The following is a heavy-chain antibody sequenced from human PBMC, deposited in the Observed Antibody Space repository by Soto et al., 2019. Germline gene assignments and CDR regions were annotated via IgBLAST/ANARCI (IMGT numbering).Heavy chain of an antibody. D-gene: IGHD5-12*01. CDR3: ARTVVYSGYEFDY. CDR1: GGSISSGFHY. V-gene: IGHV4-31*02. CDR2: IYYSGGST. Sequence: SETLSLTCTVSGGSISSGFHYWSWIRQDPGKGLEWIGYIYYSGGSTYYNPPLKSRASISVDTSKNQFSLELSSVTAADTAVYYCARTVVYSGYEFDYWGQGTLVTVSS. J-gene: IGHJ4*02.